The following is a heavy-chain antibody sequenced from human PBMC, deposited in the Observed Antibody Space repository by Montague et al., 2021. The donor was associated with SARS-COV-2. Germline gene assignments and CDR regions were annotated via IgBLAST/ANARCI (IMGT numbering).Heavy chain of an antibody. D-gene: IGHD3-9*01. CDR1: GVSVTDYY. V-gene: IGHV4-59*08. CDR2: VLYNKGT. CDR3: LRHPHYDGLNGPPDF. Sequence: SETLSLTCTVSGVSVTDYYWRWIRQPPGKGLERVGDVLYNKGTNFNPSPKRRVAISLDTYKNQFYLRLTLVSAADTAYSYCLRHPHYDGLNGPPDFWDQGTLVTVSS. J-gene: IGHJ4*02.